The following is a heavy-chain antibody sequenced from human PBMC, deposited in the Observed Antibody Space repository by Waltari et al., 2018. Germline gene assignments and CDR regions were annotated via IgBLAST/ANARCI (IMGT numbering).Heavy chain of an antibody. CDR1: GFTFSKFA. Sequence: EVQLLVSGGGLVQPGGSLRLSCAASGFTFSKFAMNWVRQAPGKGLEGVPDISGGGGGTNYADSVKGRFTISRDNSKNILFLQMNTLRAEDTAIYYCAKRFGSGSFDYWGQGTLVTVSS. J-gene: IGHJ4*02. V-gene: IGHV3-23*01. CDR2: ISGGGGGT. CDR3: AKRFGSGSFDY. D-gene: IGHD3-10*01.